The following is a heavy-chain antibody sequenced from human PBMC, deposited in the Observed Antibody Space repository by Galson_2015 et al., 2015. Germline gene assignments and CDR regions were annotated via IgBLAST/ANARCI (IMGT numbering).Heavy chain of an antibody. Sequence: CAISGDSVSSNSAAWIWIRQSPSRGLEWLGRTYYRSKWYNDYAVSLKSRIIINADTSKNQFSLHLNSVTPEDTAVYFCARVYGSSWFDPWGQGTLVTVSS. CDR2: TYYRSKWYN. D-gene: IGHD6-13*01. CDR3: ARVYGSSWFDP. J-gene: IGHJ5*02. CDR1: GDSVSSNSAA. V-gene: IGHV6-1*01.